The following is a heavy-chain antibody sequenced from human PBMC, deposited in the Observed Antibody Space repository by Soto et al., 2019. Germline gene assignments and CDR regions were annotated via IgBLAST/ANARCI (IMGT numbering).Heavy chain of an antibody. Sequence: EVHLLESGGGLVQPGGSLRLSCAASGFTFSGYEMSWARQGPGKGLEWVSFISSSGHTTYYADSVKGRFTMSRDNSKNPLYLQMSSLRGEDTALYYCVKGGWLDDWGQGTLVTVSS. D-gene: IGHD6-19*01. CDR3: VKGGWLDD. CDR1: GFTFSGYE. J-gene: IGHJ4*02. CDR2: ISSSGHTT. V-gene: IGHV3-23*01.